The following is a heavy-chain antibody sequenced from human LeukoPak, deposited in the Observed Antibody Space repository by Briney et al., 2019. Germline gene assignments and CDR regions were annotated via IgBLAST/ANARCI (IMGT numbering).Heavy chain of an antibody. CDR2: IYYSGSS. V-gene: IGHV4-61*01. D-gene: IGHD3-10*01. CDR3: ARARITMVRGGFYGMDV. J-gene: IGHJ6*04. CDR1: GGSVSSDCYY. Sequence: PSETLSLTCTVSGGSVSSDCYYWSWIRPPPGKGLEGIGYIYYSGSSNYNPSLKSRVTISVDTSKNQFSLKLSSVTAADTAVYYCARARITMVRGGFYGMDVWGKGTTVTVSS.